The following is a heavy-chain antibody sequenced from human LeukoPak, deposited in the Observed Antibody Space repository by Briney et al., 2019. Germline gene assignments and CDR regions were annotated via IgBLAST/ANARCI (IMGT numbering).Heavy chain of an antibody. CDR2: MNPNSGNT. CDR3: AVQVGATTGDAFDI. D-gene: IGHD1-26*01. CDR1: GYTFTSYD. J-gene: IGHJ3*02. V-gene: IGHV1-8*03. Sequence: ASVKVFCKASGYTFTSYDINWVRQASGQGLEGMGWMNPNSGNTGYAQKFQGRVTITRNTSISTAYMELNSLRAEDTAVYYCAVQVGATTGDAFDIWGQGTMVTVSS.